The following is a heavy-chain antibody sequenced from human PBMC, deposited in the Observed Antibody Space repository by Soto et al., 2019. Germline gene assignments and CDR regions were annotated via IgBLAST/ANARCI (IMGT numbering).Heavy chain of an antibody. CDR1: GGSMSSYY. D-gene: IGHD6-13*01. J-gene: IGHJ5*02. V-gene: IGHV4-59*01. Sequence: SETLSLTCTVSGGSMSSYYWSWIRQPPGKGLEWIGYIYYSGSTNYNPSLKSRVTISVDTSKNQFSLKLSSVTAADTAVYYCARSGIAAAALVFDPCGQGTLVTVSS. CDR3: ARSGIAAAALVFDP. CDR2: IYYSGST.